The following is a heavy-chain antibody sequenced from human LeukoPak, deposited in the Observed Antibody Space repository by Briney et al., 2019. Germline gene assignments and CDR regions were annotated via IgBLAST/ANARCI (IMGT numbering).Heavy chain of an antibody. V-gene: IGHV1-69*04. CDR3: AQDYGDYHPFDY. Sequence: GASVKVSCKASGGTFSSYAISWVRQAPGQGLEWMGRIIPILGIANYAQKFQGRVTITADKSTSTAYMELSSLRSEDTAVYYCAQDYGDYHPFDYWGQETLVTVSS. D-gene: IGHD4-17*01. CDR2: IIPILGIA. J-gene: IGHJ4*02. CDR1: GGTFSSYA.